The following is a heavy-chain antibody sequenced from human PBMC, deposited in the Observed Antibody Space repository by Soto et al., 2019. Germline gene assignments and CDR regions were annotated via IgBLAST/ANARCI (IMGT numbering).Heavy chain of an antibody. J-gene: IGHJ4*02. CDR3: ARREIQGPIDY. D-gene: IGHD1-26*01. CDR2: IYYSGTT. CDR1: GYSISSNKW. V-gene: IGHV4-28*01. Sequence: SETQSLTCAVCGYSISSNKWWGWIRQPPGKGLEWIGYIYYSGTTYYNPSLKSRVTMSVDTSKNQFSLKLTSVTAVDTAVYYCARREIQGPIDYWGQGTLVTVSS.